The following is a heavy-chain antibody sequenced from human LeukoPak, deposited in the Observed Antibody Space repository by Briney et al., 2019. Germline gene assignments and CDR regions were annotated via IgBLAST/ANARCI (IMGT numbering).Heavy chain of an antibody. D-gene: IGHD3-22*01. CDR3: ARALYDSSGYSPGYFDY. J-gene: IGHJ4*02. V-gene: IGHV4-34*01. CDR2: INHSGST. Sequence: SETLSLTCAVYGGSFSGYYWSWIRQPPGKGLEWIGEINHSGSTNYNPSLKSRVTISVDTSKNQFSLKLSSVTAADTAVYYCARALYDSSGYSPGYFDYWGQGTPVTVSS. CDR1: GGSFSGYY.